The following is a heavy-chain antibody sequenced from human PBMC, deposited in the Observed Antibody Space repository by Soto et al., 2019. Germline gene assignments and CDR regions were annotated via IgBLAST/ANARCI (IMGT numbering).Heavy chain of an antibody. D-gene: IGHD6-13*01. CDR1: GFTFDDYA. CDR2: ISWNSGSI. CDR3: ARDKRYSRELGAFDI. V-gene: IGHV3-9*01. J-gene: IGHJ3*02. Sequence: LRLSCAASGFTFDDYAMHWVRQAPGKGLEWVSGISWNSGSIGYADSVKGRFTISRDNAKNSLYLQMNSLRAEDTAVYYCARDKRYSRELGAFDIWGQGTMVTVSS.